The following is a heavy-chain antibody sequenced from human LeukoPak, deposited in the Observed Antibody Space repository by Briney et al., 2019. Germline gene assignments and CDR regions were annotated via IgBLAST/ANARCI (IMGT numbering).Heavy chain of an antibody. Sequence: SETLSLTCTVSGGSISSYYWSWIRQPPGKGLEWIGYIYYSGSTNYNPSLKSRVTISVDTSKNQFSLKLSSVTAADTAVYYCARSITMIVVPKEPAFDIWGQGTMVTVSS. CDR1: GGSISSYY. J-gene: IGHJ3*02. CDR3: ARSITMIVVPKEPAFDI. D-gene: IGHD3-22*01. V-gene: IGHV4-59*08. CDR2: IYYSGST.